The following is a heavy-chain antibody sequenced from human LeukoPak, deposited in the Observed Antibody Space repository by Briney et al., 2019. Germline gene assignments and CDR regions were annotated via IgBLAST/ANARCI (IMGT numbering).Heavy chain of an antibody. J-gene: IGHJ4*02. D-gene: IGHD2-2*01. CDR1: GGTFSSYA. V-gene: IGHV1-69*13. CDR3: ARGGGYCSSTSCYDDY. CDR2: IIPIFGTA. Sequence: ASVKVSCKASGGTFSSYAISWVRQAPGQGLEWMGGIIPIFGTANYAQKFQGRVTITADESTSTAYMELSSLRSEDTAVYYCARGGGYCSSTSCYDDYWGQGTLVTVSS.